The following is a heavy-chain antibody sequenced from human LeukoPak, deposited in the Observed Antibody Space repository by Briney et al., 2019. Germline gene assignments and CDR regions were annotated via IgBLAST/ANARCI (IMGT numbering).Heavy chain of an antibody. CDR2: INHSGST. CDR3: ARSPWYYYGSGSYYNAPKYFDY. J-gene: IGHJ4*02. V-gene: IGHV4-34*01. Sequence: SGTLSLTCAVYGGSFSGYYWSWIRQPPGKGLGWIGEINHSGSTNYNPSLKSRVTISVDTSKNQFSLKLSSVTAADTAVYYCARSPWYYYGSGSYYNAPKYFDYWGQGTLVTVSS. D-gene: IGHD3-10*01. CDR1: GGSFSGYY.